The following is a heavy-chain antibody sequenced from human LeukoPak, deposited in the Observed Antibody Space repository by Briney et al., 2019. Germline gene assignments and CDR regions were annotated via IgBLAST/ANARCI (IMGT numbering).Heavy chain of an antibody. V-gene: IGHV3-21*01. CDR3: ARESRRSADY. J-gene: IGHJ4*02. CDR2: ISTSSTYI. CDR1: GFTFSSYS. Sequence: PGGSLRLSCAASGFTFSSYSMNWVRQAPGKGLEWVSSISTSSTYIYYADSVKGRFTISRDNAKNSLYLQMNSLTVEDTAVYYCARESRRSADYWGQGTLVTVSS. D-gene: IGHD3-3*01.